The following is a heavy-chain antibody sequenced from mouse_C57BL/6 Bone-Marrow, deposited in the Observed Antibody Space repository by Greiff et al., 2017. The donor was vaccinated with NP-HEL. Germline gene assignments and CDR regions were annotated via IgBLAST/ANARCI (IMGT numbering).Heavy chain of an antibody. V-gene: IGHV5-4*01. CDR3: AREGDYDGTAWFAY. Sequence: EVQVVESGGGLVKPGGSLKLSCAASGFTFSSYAMSWVRQTPEKRLEWVATISDGGSYTYYPDNVKGRFTISRDNAKNNLYLQMSHLKSEDTAMYYCAREGDYDGTAWFAYWGQGTLVTVSA. CDR1: GFTFSSYA. D-gene: IGHD2-4*01. J-gene: IGHJ3*01. CDR2: ISDGGSYT.